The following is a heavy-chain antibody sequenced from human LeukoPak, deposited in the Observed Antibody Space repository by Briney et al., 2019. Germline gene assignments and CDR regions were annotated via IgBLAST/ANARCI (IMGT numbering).Heavy chain of an antibody. V-gene: IGHV4-34*01. CDR3: AGGGSSSWYYYYMDV. Sequence: SETLSLTCAVYGGSFSGYYWSWIRQPPGKGLEWIGEINHSGSTNYNPSLKSRVTISVDTSKNQFSLKLSSVTAADTAVYYCAGGGSSSWYYYYMDVWGKGTTVTISS. D-gene: IGHD6-13*01. CDR2: INHSGST. J-gene: IGHJ6*03. CDR1: GGSFSGYY.